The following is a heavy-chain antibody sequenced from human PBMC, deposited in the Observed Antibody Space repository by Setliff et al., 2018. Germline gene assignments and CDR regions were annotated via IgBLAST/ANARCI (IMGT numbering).Heavy chain of an antibody. D-gene: IGHD1-26*01. Sequence: ASVKVSCKASGYSFSTYAMSWIRQAPGQGLEWMGWISAYNGNTHYAQKFQSRVRMTRDTSTYAAYLELSDLTSDDTAMYYCARSGSFGMRYWFDYWGQGALVTVSS. CDR2: ISAYNGNT. CDR3: ARSGSFGMRYWFDY. V-gene: IGHV1-18*01. CDR1: GYSFSTYA. J-gene: IGHJ4*02.